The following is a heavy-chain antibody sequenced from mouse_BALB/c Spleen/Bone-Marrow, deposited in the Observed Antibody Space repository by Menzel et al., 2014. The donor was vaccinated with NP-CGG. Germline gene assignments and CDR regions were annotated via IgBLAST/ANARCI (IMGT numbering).Heavy chain of an antibody. D-gene: IGHD1-1*01. V-gene: IGHV1-61*01. Sequence: QVQLQQSGAELVRPGASVKLSCKASGYSFXSYWMNWVKQRPGHGLEWIGMIHPSDTETRLNQRFKDKATLTVDKSSSTAYMQLNSQTSEDSAVYYCARLEGNYGSAFAYWGQGTLVTVSA. J-gene: IGHJ3*01. CDR1: GYSFXSYW. CDR2: IHPSDTET. CDR3: ARLEGNYGSAFAY.